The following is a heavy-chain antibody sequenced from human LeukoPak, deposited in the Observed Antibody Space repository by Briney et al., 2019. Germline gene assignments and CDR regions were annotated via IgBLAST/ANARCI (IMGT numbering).Heavy chain of an antibody. CDR2: ISGSGGGT. CDR3: VTGVYYFDY. Sequence: PGGSLRLSCAASGFTFSSYAMSWVRQAPGKGLEWVSAISGSGGGTYYADSVKGRFTISRDNSKNTLYLQMNSLRAEDTAVYYCVTGVYYFDYWGQGTLVTVSS. D-gene: IGHD3-10*01. V-gene: IGHV3-23*01. J-gene: IGHJ4*02. CDR1: GFTFSSYA.